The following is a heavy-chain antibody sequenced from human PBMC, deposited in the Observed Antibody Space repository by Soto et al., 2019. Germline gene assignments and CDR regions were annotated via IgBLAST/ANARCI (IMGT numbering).Heavy chain of an antibody. J-gene: IGHJ6*02. D-gene: IGHD1-26*01. V-gene: IGHV4-39*01. CDR2: IYYSGST. CDR1: GGSISSSSYY. CDR3: ASSGRSYYYYGMDV. Sequence: PETLSLTCTVSGGSISSSSYYWGWIRQPPGKGLEWIGSIYYSGSTYYNPSLKSRVTISVDTSKNQFSLKLSSVTAADTAVYYCASSGRSYYYYGMDVWGQGTTVTVSS.